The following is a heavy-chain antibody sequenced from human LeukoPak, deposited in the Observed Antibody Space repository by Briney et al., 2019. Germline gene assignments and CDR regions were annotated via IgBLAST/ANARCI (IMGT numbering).Heavy chain of an antibody. J-gene: IGHJ4*02. CDR2: IYPGDSDN. D-gene: IGHD1-26*01. CDR3: ARLHSGTYLGDQ. V-gene: IGHV5-51*01. Sequence: PGEALKISCKGAGYSFTDYWIGWVRQMPGKGLEWMGIIYPGDSDNRYSPSFQGQVTISADKSISTAYVQWSSLKASDTAMYYCARLHSGTYLGDQWGQGTLVTVSS. CDR1: GYSFTDYW.